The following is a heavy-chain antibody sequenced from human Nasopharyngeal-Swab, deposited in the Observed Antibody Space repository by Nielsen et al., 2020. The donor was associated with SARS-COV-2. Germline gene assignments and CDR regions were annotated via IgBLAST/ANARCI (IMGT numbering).Heavy chain of an antibody. V-gene: IGHV3-74*01. CDR3: ARDRASGDSYFDY. CDR2: INSDGSST. D-gene: IGHD4-17*01. J-gene: IGHJ4*02. Sequence: GESLKISCAASGFTFSSYWMHWVRQAPGKGLVWVSRINSDGSSTSYADSVKGRFTISRDNAKNTLYLQMNSLRAEDTAVYYCARDRASGDSYFDYWGQGTLVTVSS. CDR1: GFTFSSYW.